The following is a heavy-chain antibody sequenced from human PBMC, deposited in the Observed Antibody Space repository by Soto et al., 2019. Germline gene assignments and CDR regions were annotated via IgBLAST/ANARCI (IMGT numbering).Heavy chain of an antibody. CDR2: ISYDGSNK. V-gene: IGHV3-30-3*01. CDR3: ARDLWTYGMDV. CDR1: GYTFSSYA. D-gene: IGHD3-3*01. J-gene: IGHJ6*02. Sequence: QPGGSLRLSCAASGYTFSSYAMHWVRQAPGKGLEWVAVISYDGSNKYYADSVKGRFTISRDNSKNTLYLQMNSLRAEDTAVYYCARDLWTYGMDVWGQGTTVTVSS.